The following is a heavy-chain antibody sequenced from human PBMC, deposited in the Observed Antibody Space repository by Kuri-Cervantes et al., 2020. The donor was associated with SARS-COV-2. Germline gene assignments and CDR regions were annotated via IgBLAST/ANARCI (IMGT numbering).Heavy chain of an antibody. Sequence: GESLKISCAASGFTFSSYSMNWVRQAPGKGLEWVSYISSSSSYTNYADSVKGRFTISRDNAKNSLYLQMNSLRAEDTAVYYCASSSGYQPFDYWGQGTLVTVSS. J-gene: IGHJ4*02. D-gene: IGHD3-22*01. V-gene: IGHV3-21*05. CDR2: ISSSSSYT. CDR1: GFTFSSYS. CDR3: ASSSGYQPFDY.